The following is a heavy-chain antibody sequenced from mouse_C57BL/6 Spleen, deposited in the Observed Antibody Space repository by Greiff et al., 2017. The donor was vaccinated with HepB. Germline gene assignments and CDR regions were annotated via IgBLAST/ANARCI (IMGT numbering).Heavy chain of an antibody. J-gene: IGHJ4*01. V-gene: IGHV1-55*01. D-gene: IGHD1-1*01. CDR1: GYTFTSYW. Sequence: QVQLQQPGAELVKPGASVKMSCKASGYTFTSYWITWVKQRPGQGLEWIGDIYPGSGSTNYNEKFKSKATLTVDTSSSTADMQLSSLTSEDSAVYYCARYGSVYAMDYWGQGTSVTVSS. CDR2: IYPGSGST. CDR3: ARYGSVYAMDY.